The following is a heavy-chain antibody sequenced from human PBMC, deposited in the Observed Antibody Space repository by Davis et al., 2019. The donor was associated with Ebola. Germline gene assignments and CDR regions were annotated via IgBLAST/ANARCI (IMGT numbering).Heavy chain of an antibody. D-gene: IGHD3-16*01. CDR3: ARDSQKQGMGDGMDV. J-gene: IGHJ6*02. Sequence: PEGSLRLSCAASGFTFSSYGMHWVRQAPGKGLEWVAVIWYDGSNKYYPGSVKGRFTISRENAKNSLYLQMNSLRAGDTAVYYCARDSQKQGMGDGMDVWGQGTTVTVSS. V-gene: IGHV3-33*01. CDR1: GFTFSSYG. CDR2: IWYDGSNK.